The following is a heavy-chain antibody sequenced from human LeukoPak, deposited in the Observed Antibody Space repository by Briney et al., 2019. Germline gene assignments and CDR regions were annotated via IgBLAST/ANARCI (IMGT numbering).Heavy chain of an antibody. V-gene: IGHV1-2*02. Sequence: ASVKVSCKASGYTFTGFYIHWVRQAPGQGLEWMGWINPNSGGTKYAQKFQGRVTMTRDTSISTAYMELSSLRSDDTAVYYCARDLVDCTNGVCYAFYYYMDVWGKGTTVTVSS. CDR2: INPNSGGT. CDR1: GYTFTGFY. D-gene: IGHD2-8*01. J-gene: IGHJ6*03. CDR3: ARDLVDCTNGVCYAFYYYMDV.